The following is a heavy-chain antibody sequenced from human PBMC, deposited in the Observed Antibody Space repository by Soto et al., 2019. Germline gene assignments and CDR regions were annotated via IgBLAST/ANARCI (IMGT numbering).Heavy chain of an antibody. CDR2: IDGSGRNT. CDR3: AKDGGSVCSGGTCYFQAPDY. CDR1: GFTFSSYA. J-gene: IGHJ4*02. V-gene: IGHV3-23*01. Sequence: GGSLRLSCAASGFTFSSYAMSWVRQAPGKGLEWVSGIDGSGRNTYYADSVKGRFTISRDNSKNTLSVQMDSLRVEDTALYYCAKDGGSVCSGGTCYFQAPDYWGQGTLVTVSS. D-gene: IGHD2-8*02.